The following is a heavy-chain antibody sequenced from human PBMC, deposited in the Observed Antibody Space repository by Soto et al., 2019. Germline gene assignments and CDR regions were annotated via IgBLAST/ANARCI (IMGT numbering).Heavy chain of an antibody. J-gene: IGHJ4*02. V-gene: IGHV1-69*01. Sequence: QVQLVQSGAEVKKPGSSEKDSCKASGGTFSSYASSWMRQAPGQGLEWMGGIIPIFGTANYAQKFQGRVTTTADESTSTAYMQLSTLRSEDTAVYYCARGIAAPGTGFDYWGQGTLVSVSS. CDR1: GGTFSSYA. CDR2: IIPIFGTA. D-gene: IGHD6-13*01. CDR3: ARGIAAPGTGFDY.